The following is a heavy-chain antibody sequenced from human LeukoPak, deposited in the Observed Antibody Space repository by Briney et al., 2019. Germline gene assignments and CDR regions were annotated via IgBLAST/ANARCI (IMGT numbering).Heavy chain of an antibody. CDR1: GGSISSYY. J-gene: IGHJ6*03. D-gene: IGHD3-9*01. CDR2: IYTSGST. Sequence: SETLSLTCTVSGGSISSYYWSWIRQPAGKGLEWIGRIYTSGSTNYNPSLKSRVTMSVDTSKNQFSLKLSSVTAADTAVYYCGRGRDDILTGYYRGYYYSYYMDVWGKGTTVTISS. V-gene: IGHV4-4*07. CDR3: GRGRDDILTGYYRGYYYSYYMDV.